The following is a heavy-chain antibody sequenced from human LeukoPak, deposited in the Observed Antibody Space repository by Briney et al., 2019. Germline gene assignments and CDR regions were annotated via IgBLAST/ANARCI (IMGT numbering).Heavy chain of an antibody. CDR2: ISGSGGST. D-gene: IGHD5-18*01. CDR1: GFTFSSYA. Sequence: GGSLRLSCAASGFTFSSYAMSWVRQAPGKGLEWVSAISGSGGSTYYADSVKGRFTISRDNSKNTLYLQMNSLRAEDTAVYYCAKDLGRVDTAMVFDYWGQGTLVTVSS. J-gene: IGHJ4*02. CDR3: AKDLGRVDTAMVFDY. V-gene: IGHV3-23*01.